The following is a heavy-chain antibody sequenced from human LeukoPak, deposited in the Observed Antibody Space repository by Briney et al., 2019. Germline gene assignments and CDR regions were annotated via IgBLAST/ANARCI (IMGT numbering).Heavy chain of an antibody. V-gene: IGHV4-30-4*01. D-gene: IGHD5-18*01. CDR1: GGSISSGDYY. Sequence: SETLSLTCTVSGGSISSGDYYWSWIRQPPGKGLEWIGYIYYSGSTYYNPSLKSRVTISVDTSKNQFSLKLSSVTAADTAVYYCARGRIQPTRYYYYYYGMDVWGQGTTVTVSS. CDR3: ARGRIQPTRYYYYYYGMDV. J-gene: IGHJ6*02. CDR2: IYYSGST.